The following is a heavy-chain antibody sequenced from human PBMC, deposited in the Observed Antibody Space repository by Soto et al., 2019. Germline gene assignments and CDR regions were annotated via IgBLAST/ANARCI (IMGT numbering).Heavy chain of an antibody. CDR1: GFTFRIYG. Sequence: ASVKVSCKASGFTFRIYGFSWVRQAPGQGLEWMGWISANNGDTHYAQKFQGRVTLTTDSSTSTAYMEVRSLRSDDTAVYFCARKGTGAPVDYWGQGTLVTVYS. D-gene: IGHD1-1*01. J-gene: IGHJ4*02. V-gene: IGHV1-18*01. CDR3: ARKGTGAPVDY. CDR2: ISANNGDT.